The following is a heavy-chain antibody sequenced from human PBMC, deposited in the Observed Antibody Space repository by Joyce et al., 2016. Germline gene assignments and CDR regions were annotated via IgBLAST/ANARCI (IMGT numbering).Heavy chain of an antibody. D-gene: IGHD3-10*01. CDR3: ARVTWFGDKGFDY. V-gene: IGHV4-30-4*01. CDR2: IYYTGST. CDR1: GGSISSGDYY. J-gene: IGHJ4*02. Sequence: QVQLQESGPGLVKPSQTLSLTCSVSGGSISSGDYYWGWIRQPPGKGLEWIGDIYYTGSTYYNLSLKSRITMSVDTSKNQCSLKLSSVTAADTAVYYCARVTWFGDKGFDYWGQGTLVTVSS.